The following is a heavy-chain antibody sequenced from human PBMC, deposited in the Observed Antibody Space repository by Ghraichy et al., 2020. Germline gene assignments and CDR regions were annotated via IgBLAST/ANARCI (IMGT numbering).Heavy chain of an antibody. Sequence: SETLSLTCTVSGGSISSYYWSWIRQPPGKGLEWIGYIYYSGSTNYNPSLKSRVTISVDTSKNQFSLKLSSVTAADTAVYYCARAVPVVVPAPRHGIAYYYYMDVWGKGTTVTVSS. CDR1: GGSISSYY. D-gene: IGHD2-2*01. J-gene: IGHJ6*03. CDR3: ARAVPVVVPAPRHGIAYYYYMDV. V-gene: IGHV4-59*01. CDR2: IYYSGST.